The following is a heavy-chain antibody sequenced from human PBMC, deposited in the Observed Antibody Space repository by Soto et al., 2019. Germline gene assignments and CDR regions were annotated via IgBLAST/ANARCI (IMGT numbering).Heavy chain of an antibody. Sequence: PSETLSLTCTVSGGSVSSGSYYWSWIRQPPGKGPEWIGYIYYSGSTNYNPSLKSRVTISVDTSKNQFSLKLSSVTAADTAVYYCARETYYDFWHFPIIDYWGQGTLVTVSS. CDR1: GGSVSSGSYY. CDR3: ARETYYDFWHFPIIDY. V-gene: IGHV4-61*01. D-gene: IGHD3-3*01. CDR2: IYYSGST. J-gene: IGHJ4*02.